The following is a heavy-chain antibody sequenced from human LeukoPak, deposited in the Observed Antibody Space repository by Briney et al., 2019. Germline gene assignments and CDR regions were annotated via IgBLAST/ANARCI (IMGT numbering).Heavy chain of an antibody. Sequence: GGSLRLSCAASGFTFSSYGMHWVRQAPGKGLEWVAVISYDGSNKYYADSVRGRFTISRDNSKNTLYLQMNSLRAEDTAVYYCARDGEEYCGGDCYGGYFDYWGQGTLVTVSS. J-gene: IGHJ4*02. CDR3: ARDGEEYCGGDCYGGYFDY. V-gene: IGHV3-30*03. D-gene: IGHD2-21*02. CDR2: ISYDGSNK. CDR1: GFTFSSYG.